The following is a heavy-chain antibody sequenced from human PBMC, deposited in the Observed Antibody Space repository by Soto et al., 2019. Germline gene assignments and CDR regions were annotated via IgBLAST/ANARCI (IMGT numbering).Heavy chain of an antibody. V-gene: IGHV4-31*03. J-gene: IGHJ5*02. CDR3: ARGSRLVGATVGWFDP. D-gene: IGHD1-26*01. CDR1: GGSISSGGYY. CDR2: IYYSGST. Sequence: QVQLQESGPGLVKPSQTLSLTCTVSGGSISSGGYYWSWIRQHPGKGLEWIGYIYYSGSTYYNPSLKSRVTISVDTSKNQFSLKLSSVTAADTAVYYCARGSRLVGATVGWFDPWGQGTLVTVSS.